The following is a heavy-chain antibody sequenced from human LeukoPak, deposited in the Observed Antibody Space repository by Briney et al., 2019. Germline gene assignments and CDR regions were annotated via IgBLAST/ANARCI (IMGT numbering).Heavy chain of an antibody. V-gene: IGHV1-69*06. J-gene: IGHJ3*02. CDR1: GGTFSSYA. CDR3: ASENHYDSSGYYLVSGFDI. CDR2: IIPIFGTA. D-gene: IGHD3-22*01. Sequence: GASVKVSCKASGGTFSSYAISWVRQAPGQGLEWMGGIIPIFGTANYAQKFQGRVTITADKSTSTAYMELSSLRSEDTAVYYCASENHYDSSGYYLVSGFDIWGQGTVVTVSS.